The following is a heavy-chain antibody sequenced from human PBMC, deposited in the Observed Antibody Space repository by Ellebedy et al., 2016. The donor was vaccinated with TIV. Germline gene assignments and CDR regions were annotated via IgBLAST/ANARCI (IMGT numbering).Heavy chain of an antibody. CDR1: GDSVPTESAA. D-gene: IGHD2-15*01. J-gene: IGHJ5*02. CDR3: ARSGGRAYNWFDP. Sequence: SQTLSPTCAISGDSVPTESAAWNWIRQSPSRGLESLGRTYYRSKWYNDYAVSVKSRIIINPDTSKNQFSLQLKSVTPEDTAVYYCARSGGRAYNWFDPWGQGILVTVSS. V-gene: IGHV6-1*01. CDR2: TYYRSKWYN.